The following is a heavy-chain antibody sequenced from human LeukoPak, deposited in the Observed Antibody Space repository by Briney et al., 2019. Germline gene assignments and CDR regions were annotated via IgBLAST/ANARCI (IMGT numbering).Heavy chain of an antibody. J-gene: IGHJ4*02. CDR1: GGSISSYY. CDR3: ARGQQQLVPLD. V-gene: IGHV4-59*01. D-gene: IGHD6-13*01. Sequence: SETLSLTCTVSGGSISSYYWSWIRQPPGKGLEWIGYIYYSGSTNYNPSLKSRVTISVDTSKNQFSLKLSSVTAADTAVYYCARGQQQLVPLDWGQGTLVTVSS. CDR2: IYYSGST.